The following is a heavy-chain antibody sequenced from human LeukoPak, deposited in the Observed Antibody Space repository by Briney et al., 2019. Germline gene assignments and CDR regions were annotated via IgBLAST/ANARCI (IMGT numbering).Heavy chain of an antibody. CDR1: GFTFSSYW. V-gene: IGHV3-74*01. CDR2: INSDGSST. CDR3: ARGRTPWGYDILTGVLDY. J-gene: IGHJ4*02. Sequence: GGSLRLSCAASGFTFSSYWMHWVRQAPGKGLVWVSRINSDGSSTSYADSVKGRFTISRDNAKNTLYLQMNSLRAEDTAVYYCARGRTPWGYDILTGVLDYWGQGTLVTASS. D-gene: IGHD3-9*01.